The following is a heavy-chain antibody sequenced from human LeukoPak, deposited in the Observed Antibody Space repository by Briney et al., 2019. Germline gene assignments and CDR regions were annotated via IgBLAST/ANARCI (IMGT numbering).Heavy chain of an antibody. CDR2: INHSGST. CDR1: GGSFSGYY. D-gene: IGHD2/OR15-2a*01. V-gene: IGHV4-34*01. Sequence: SPSETLSLTCAVYGGSFSGYYWSRIRQPPGKGLEWIGEINHSGSTNYNPSLKSRVTISVDTSKNQFSLKLSSVTAADTAVYYCAREHCNSDNCKRRWATVRRGYFDSWGQGTLVSVSS. J-gene: IGHJ4*02. CDR3: AREHCNSDNCKRRWATVRRGYFDS.